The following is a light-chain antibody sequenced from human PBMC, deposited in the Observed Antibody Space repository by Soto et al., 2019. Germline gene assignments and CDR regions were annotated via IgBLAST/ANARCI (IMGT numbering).Light chain of an antibody. V-gene: IGLV1-40*01. J-gene: IGLJ3*02. Sequence: QSLLTQPPSVSGAPGQRVTISCTASSSNIGAGYDVHWYQQLPGTAPKLLIYGNTNRPSGVPDRFSGSKSGTSASLAITGLQAEDEADYYCQSYDSSLSAWVFGGGTQLTVL. CDR3: QSYDSSLSAWV. CDR1: SSNIGAGYD. CDR2: GNT.